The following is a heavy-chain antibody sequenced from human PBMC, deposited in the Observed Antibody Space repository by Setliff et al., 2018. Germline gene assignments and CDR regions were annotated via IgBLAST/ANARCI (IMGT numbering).Heavy chain of an antibody. D-gene: IGHD3-22*01. CDR2: IYSSGRT. Sequence: SETLSLTCTVSGGSVSSYYWIWIRQPPGKGLEWIGYIYSSGRTNYNPSLKSRVTLSVDTSNNQFPLKVSSVTAADTAVYYCASLPYYDSSGYSLSYYWGQGTLVTVSS. CDR1: GGSVSSYY. CDR3: ASLPYYDSSGYSLSYY. J-gene: IGHJ4*02. V-gene: IGHV4-4*08.